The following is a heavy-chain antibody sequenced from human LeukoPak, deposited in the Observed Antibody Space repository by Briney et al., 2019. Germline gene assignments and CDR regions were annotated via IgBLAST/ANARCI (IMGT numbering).Heavy chain of an antibody. J-gene: IGHJ4*02. Sequence: GGSLTLSCAASGFTFSSYEMNWVRQAPGKGLEWVSYISSSGSTIYYADSVKARFTISRDNAKNSLYLQMNSLRAEDTAVYYCARELRWNDVAVPFDYWGQGTLVTVSS. CDR3: ARELRWNDVAVPFDY. D-gene: IGHD1-1*01. V-gene: IGHV3-48*03. CDR2: ISSSGSTI. CDR1: GFTFSSYE.